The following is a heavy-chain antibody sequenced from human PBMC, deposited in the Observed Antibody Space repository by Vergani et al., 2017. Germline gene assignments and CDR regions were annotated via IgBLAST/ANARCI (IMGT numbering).Heavy chain of an antibody. CDR2: IIPVLGKT. D-gene: IGHD3-10*01. CDR3: ARARITVVSAWYFDL. V-gene: IGHV1-69*08. J-gene: IGHJ2*01. Sequence: QVQLVQSGAEVKKPGSSVKVSCKASGATFRSNTISWVRQVPGQGLEWMGRIIPVLGKTKYAQDFQGRLTITADTSTSTAYMELTSLRSQDTAVYYCARARITVVSAWYFDLWGRGTLVTVSS. CDR1: GATFRSNT.